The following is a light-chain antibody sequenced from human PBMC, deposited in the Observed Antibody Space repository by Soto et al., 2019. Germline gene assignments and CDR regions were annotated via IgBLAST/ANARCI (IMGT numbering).Light chain of an antibody. V-gene: IGLV1-40*01. CDR3: QSYDSSLSAWV. CDR1: SPNIGTGYD. CDR2: GNN. Sequence: QSVLTQPPSVSGAPGQRVTLSCTGSSPNIGTGYDVHWYQQLPGTAPKLLIYGNNNRPSGVPDRFSGSKSGTSASLAITGRQAEDWADYYCQSYDSSLSAWVFGGGTKLPVL. J-gene: IGLJ3*02.